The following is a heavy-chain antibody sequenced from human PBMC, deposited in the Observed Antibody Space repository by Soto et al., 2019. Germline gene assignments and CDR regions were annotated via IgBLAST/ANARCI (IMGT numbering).Heavy chain of an antibody. CDR2: ISSSGSTI. D-gene: IGHD3-9*01. Sequence: QVQLVESGGGLVKPGGSLRLSCAASGFSFSDYYMSWIRQAPGKGLEWVSYISSSGSTIYYADSVKGRFTISRDNAKNSLYLQMNSLRAEDTAVYYCARPHYDILTGPPPPGGMDVWGQGTTVTVSS. J-gene: IGHJ6*02. CDR1: GFSFSDYY. V-gene: IGHV3-11*01. CDR3: ARPHYDILTGPPPPGGMDV.